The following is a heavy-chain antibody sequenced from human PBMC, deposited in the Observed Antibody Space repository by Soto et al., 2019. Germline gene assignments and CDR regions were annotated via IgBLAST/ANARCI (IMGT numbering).Heavy chain of an antibody. CDR2: IIPILGIA. V-gene: IGHV1-69*02. CDR3: ASWVPPSAMRPPFDY. CDR1: GGTFSSYT. J-gene: IGHJ4*02. D-gene: IGHD2-2*01. Sequence: ASVKVSCKASGGTFSSYTISWVRQAPGQGLEWMGRIIPILGIANYAQKFQGRVTITADKSTSTAYMELSSLRSEDTAVYYCASWVPPSAMRPPFDYWGQGTLVTVS.